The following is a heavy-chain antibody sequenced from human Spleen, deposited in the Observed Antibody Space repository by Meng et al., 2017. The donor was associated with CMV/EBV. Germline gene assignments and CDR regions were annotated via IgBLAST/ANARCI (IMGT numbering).Heavy chain of an antibody. J-gene: IGHJ4*02. V-gene: IGHV3-11*04. CDR1: GFTFSDHN. Sequence: GESLKISCAASGFTFSDHNMSWIRQVPGKGLEWVSYISGSGSKIYYADSVKGRFTISRDNAKNSLYLQMNSLRAEDTAVYYCARQIKPGIAVAGAFDYWGQGTLVTVSS. CDR3: ARQIKPGIAVAGAFDY. D-gene: IGHD6-19*01. CDR2: ISGSGSKI.